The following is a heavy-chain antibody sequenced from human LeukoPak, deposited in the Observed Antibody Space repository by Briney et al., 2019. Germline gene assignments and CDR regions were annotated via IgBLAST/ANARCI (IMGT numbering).Heavy chain of an antibody. CDR3: ARGPQGYDSSGYYSLTDY. CDR1: GGTFSSYA. V-gene: IGHV1-69*04. Sequence: GASVKVSCKASGGTFSSYAISWVRQAPGQGLEWMGRIIPILGIANYAQKFQGRVTITADKSTSTAYMELSSLRSEDTAVYYCARGPQGYDSSGYYSLTDYWGQGTLVTVSS. CDR2: IIPILGIA. D-gene: IGHD3-22*01. J-gene: IGHJ4*02.